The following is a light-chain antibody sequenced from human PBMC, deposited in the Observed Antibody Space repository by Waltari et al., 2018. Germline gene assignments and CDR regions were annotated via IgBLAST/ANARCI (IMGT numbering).Light chain of an antibody. CDR3: QQYNSYPWT. V-gene: IGKV1-5*03. J-gene: IGKJ1*01. CDR2: KTS. CDR1: QSISSW. Sequence: DIQMTQSPSTLPASVGERVTITCRASQSISSWLAWYQQKPGKAPTLLIYKTSSLESGVPSRFSGSGSGTEFTLTISSLQPDDFATYYCQQYNSYPWTFGQGTKVEIK.